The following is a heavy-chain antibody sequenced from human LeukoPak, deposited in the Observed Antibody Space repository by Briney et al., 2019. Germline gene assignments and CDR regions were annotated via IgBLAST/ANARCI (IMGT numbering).Heavy chain of an antibody. D-gene: IGHD3-22*01. Sequence: ASVKVSCKASGYTFTSYGISWVRQAPGQGLEWMGWISAYNGNTNYAQKFQGRVTMTRDTSISTAYMELSRLRSDDTAVYYCASIPDYYDSSGYWGQGTLVTVSS. J-gene: IGHJ4*02. CDR1: GYTFTSYG. V-gene: IGHV1-18*01. CDR2: ISAYNGNT. CDR3: ASIPDYYDSSGY.